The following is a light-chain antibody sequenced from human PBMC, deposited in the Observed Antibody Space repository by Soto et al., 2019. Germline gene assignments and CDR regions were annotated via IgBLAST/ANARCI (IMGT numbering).Light chain of an antibody. V-gene: IGLV2-14*03. J-gene: IGLJ2*01. CDR3: TANSARSTLD. CDR1: SSDVGGYNE. Sequence: QAVLTQPASVSGSPGQSTTISCTGTSSDVGGYNEVSWYQQRPGKAPKLMIYDVANRPSGVSNRFSGSKSGNTASLTISGLQAEYFADTDSTANSARSTLDFGGRTKVT. CDR2: DVA.